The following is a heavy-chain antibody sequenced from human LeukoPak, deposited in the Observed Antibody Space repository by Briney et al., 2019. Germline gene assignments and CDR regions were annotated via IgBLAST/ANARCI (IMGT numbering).Heavy chain of an antibody. J-gene: IGHJ4*02. CDR2: TFYRSKWYN. V-gene: IGHV6-1*01. CDR3: ARGVERIDY. Sequence: SQTLSLTCAISGDSVSSNRAAWNWVRQSPERCLEWLGRTFYRSKWYNEYAVSVKGRITINPDTSKNQFSLQVNSVTPDDTAVYYCARGVERIDYWGQGTLVTVSS. CDR1: GDSVSSNRAA. D-gene: IGHD1-1*01.